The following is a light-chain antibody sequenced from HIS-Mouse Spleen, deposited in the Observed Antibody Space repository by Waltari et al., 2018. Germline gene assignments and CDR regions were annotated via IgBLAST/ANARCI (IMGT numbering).Light chain of an antibody. V-gene: IGLV2-23*01. CDR3: CSYAGSSTWV. J-gene: IGLJ3*02. Sequence: QSALTQPASVSGSPGQSITISCTGTSSDVGSYNLVSWYQQHPGKAPKLMIYEGSTRPSGVSNRFSVSKSGNTASLTISGLQAEDEADYYCCSYAGSSTWVFGGGTKLTVL. CDR1: SSDVGSYNL. CDR2: EGS.